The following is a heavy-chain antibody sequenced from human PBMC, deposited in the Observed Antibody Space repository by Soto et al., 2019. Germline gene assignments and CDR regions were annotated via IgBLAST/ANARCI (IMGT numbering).Heavy chain of an antibody. CDR1: GFTFSSYA. CDR2: ISGSGGST. D-gene: IGHD1-26*01. CDR3: ATGRGANFYYGMDV. J-gene: IGHJ6*02. Sequence: EVQLLESGGGLVQPGGSLRLSCAASGFTFSSYAMSWVRQAPGKGLEWVSAISGSGGSTYYADSVKGRCTISRDNSKNTRYLQMNSLSAEDTAVYYCATGRGANFYYGMDVWGQGTTVTVSS. V-gene: IGHV3-23*01.